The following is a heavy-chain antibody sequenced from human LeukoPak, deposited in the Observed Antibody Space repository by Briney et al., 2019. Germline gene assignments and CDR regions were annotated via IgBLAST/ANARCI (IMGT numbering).Heavy chain of an antibody. CDR1: GFTFSSYA. D-gene: IGHD1-26*01. J-gene: IGHJ5*02. Sequence: GGSLRLSCAASGFTFSSYAMSWVRQAPGKGLEWVSAISGSGGSTYYADSVKGRFTISRDNSKNTLYLQMSSLRAEDTAVYYCATTPSIVTFDPWGQGTLVTVSS. V-gene: IGHV3-23*01. CDR2: ISGSGGST. CDR3: ATTPSIVTFDP.